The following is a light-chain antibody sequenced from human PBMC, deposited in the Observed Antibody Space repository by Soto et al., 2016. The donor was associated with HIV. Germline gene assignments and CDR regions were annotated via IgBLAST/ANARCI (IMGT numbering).Light chain of an antibody. CDR1: NVGSKS. V-gene: IGLV3-21*02. Sequence: SYVLTQPPSLSVAPRETARITCGGNNVGSKSVQWYQQKPGQAPVLVVYDDSDRPSGIPERFSGSNSGNTATLTISRVEAGDEADYYCQVWDVSTDLVLFGGGTKLTVL. CDR3: QVWDVSTDLVL. CDR2: DDS. J-gene: IGLJ2*01.